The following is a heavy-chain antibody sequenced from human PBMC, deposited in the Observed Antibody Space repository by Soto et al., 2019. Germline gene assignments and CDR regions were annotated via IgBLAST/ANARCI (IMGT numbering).Heavy chain of an antibody. Sequence: SETLSLTCTVSGGSISSYYWTWIRQPPGKGLEWIGYIYYSGNTNYNPSLKSRVTISVDTSKNQFSLKLSSVTAADTAVYYCGRMTGHLDYWGQGTLVTVS. CDR3: GRMTGHLDY. J-gene: IGHJ4*02. CDR2: IYYSGNT. D-gene: IGHD3-9*01. V-gene: IGHV4-59*01. CDR1: GGSISSYY.